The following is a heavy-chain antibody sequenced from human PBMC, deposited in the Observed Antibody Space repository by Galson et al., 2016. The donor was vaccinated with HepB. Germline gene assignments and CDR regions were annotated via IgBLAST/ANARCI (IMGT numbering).Heavy chain of an antibody. V-gene: IGHV3-15*01. CDR1: GFTFSNAW. CDR3: IPTVSFWSGPYGIQV. J-gene: IGHJ6*02. D-gene: IGHD3-3*01. CDR2: IKSKTDGGKT. Sequence: SLRLSCAASGFTFSNAWMTWVRQAPGKGLEWVGHIKSKTDGGKTEHAAPVKGRFTISRDDSKNTLYLEMNSLKIEDTAVYYCIPTVSFWSGPYGIQVWGQGTTVTFSS.